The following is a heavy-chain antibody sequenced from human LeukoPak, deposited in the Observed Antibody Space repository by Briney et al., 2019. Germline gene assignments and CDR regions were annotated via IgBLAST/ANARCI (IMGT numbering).Heavy chain of an antibody. J-gene: IGHJ4*02. D-gene: IGHD2-15*01. V-gene: IGHV3-48*04. CDR1: GFSLSSYA. CDR3: AKDQHCSGGSCYSLGIDY. Sequence: GGSLRLSCTVSGFSLSSYAMSWVRRAPGKGLEWVSYISSSGSTIYYADSVKGRFTISRDNAKNSLYLQMNSLRAEDTAVYYCAKDQHCSGGSCYSLGIDYWGQGTLVTVSS. CDR2: ISSSGSTI.